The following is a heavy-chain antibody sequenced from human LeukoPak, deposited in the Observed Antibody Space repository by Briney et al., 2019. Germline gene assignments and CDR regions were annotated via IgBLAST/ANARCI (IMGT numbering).Heavy chain of an antibody. Sequence: GGSLRLSCAASGFTFSSYAMSWVRQAPGKGLEWVSVISGSGGSTYYADSVKGRFTISRDNSKNTLYLQMNSLRAEDTAVYYCAKDQVVVITLDYFDYWGQGTLVTVSS. J-gene: IGHJ4*02. D-gene: IGHD3-22*01. CDR2: ISGSGGST. CDR1: GFTFSSYA. CDR3: AKDQVVVITLDYFDY. V-gene: IGHV3-23*01.